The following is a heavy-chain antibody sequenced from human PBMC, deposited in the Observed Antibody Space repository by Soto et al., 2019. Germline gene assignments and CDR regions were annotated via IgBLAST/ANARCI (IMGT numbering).Heavy chain of an antibody. CDR3: ARVHVMVVAGSTFDY. V-gene: IGHV4-4*07. D-gene: IGHD6-19*01. CDR1: GDSISGYY. CDR2: IYTIEST. Sequence: SETLSLTCTVSGDSISGYYWSWIRQPAGKGLEWIGRIYTIESTTFYNPSLKSRITISVDTSNNQFSLKLTSVTAADTAVYYCARVHVMVVAGSTFDYWGHGTLVTVSS. J-gene: IGHJ4*01.